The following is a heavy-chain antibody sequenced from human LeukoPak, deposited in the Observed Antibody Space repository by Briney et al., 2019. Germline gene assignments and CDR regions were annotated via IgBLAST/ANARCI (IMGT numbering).Heavy chain of an antibody. CDR2: INSDGSST. Sequence: GGSLRLSCAASGFTFSSYWMHWVRQAPGKGLVWVSRINSDGSSTSYADSVKGRFTISRDNAKNTLYLQLNSLRAEDTAVYYCARGTLNIPGEHGAFDYWGQGTLVTVSS. CDR1: GFTFSSYW. V-gene: IGHV3-74*01. J-gene: IGHJ4*02. CDR3: ARGTLNIPGEHGAFDY. D-gene: IGHD1-14*01.